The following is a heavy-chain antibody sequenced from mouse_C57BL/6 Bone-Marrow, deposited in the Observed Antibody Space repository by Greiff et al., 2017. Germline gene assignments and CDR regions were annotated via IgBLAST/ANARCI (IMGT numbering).Heavy chain of an antibody. CDR3: ARGVITDWDFDV. CDR1: GFTFSDYG. CDR2: ISSGSSTI. J-gene: IGHJ1*03. D-gene: IGHD2-4*01. V-gene: IGHV5-17*01. Sequence: DVMLVESGGGLVKPGGSLKLSCAASGFTFSDYGMHWVRQAPEKGLEWVAYISSGSSTIYYADTVKGRFTISRDNAKNTLFLQMTSLRSEDTAMYYCARGVITDWDFDVWGTGTTVTVSS.